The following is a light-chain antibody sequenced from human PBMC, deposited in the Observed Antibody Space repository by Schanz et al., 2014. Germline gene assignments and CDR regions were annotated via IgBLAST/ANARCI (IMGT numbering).Light chain of an antibody. V-gene: IGLV2-8*01. J-gene: IGLJ2*01. CDR1: DVGGYNY. CDR2: DVS. CDR3: SSYAGSNSFVV. Sequence: QSALTQPPSASGSPGQSVTISCTGTDVGGYNYVSWYQRHPGKAPKLMIYDVSKRPSGVPDRVSGSKSGNTASLTVSGLQAEDEADYYCSSYAGSNSFVVFGGGIKLTVL.